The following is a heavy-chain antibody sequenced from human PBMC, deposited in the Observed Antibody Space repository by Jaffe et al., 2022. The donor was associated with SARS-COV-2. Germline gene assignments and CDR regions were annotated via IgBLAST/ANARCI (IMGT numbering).Heavy chain of an antibody. J-gene: IGHJ4*02. D-gene: IGHD2-2*02. CDR2: INHSGST. CDR1: GGSFSGYY. Sequence: QVQLQQWGAGLLKPSETLSLTCAVYGGSFSGYYWSWIRQPPGKGLEWIGEINHSGSTNYNPSLKSRVTISVDTSKNQFSLKLSSVTAADTAVYYCARAGADIVVVPAAIRCGGDCSPPSYFDYWGQGTLVTVSS. CDR3: ARAGADIVVVPAAIRCGGDCSPPSYFDY. V-gene: IGHV4-34*01.